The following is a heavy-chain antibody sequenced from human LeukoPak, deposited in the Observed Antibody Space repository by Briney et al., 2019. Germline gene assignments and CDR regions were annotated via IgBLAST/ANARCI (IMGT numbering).Heavy chain of an antibody. CDR3: ARGKKARRTIFGVVIAYNWFDP. J-gene: IGHJ5*02. Sequence: ASVKVSCKASGGTFSSYAINWVRQATGQGLEWMGWMNPNSGNTGYAQKFQGRVTMTRNTSISTAYMELSSLRSEDTAVYYCARGKKARRTIFGVVIAYNWFDPWGQGTLVTVSS. D-gene: IGHD3-3*01. CDR2: MNPNSGNT. V-gene: IGHV1-8*02. CDR1: GGTFSSYA.